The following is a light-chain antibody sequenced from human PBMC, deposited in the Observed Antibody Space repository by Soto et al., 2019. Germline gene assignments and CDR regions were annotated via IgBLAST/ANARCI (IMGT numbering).Light chain of an antibody. Sequence: DIQMTQSPSSLSASVGDRVTITCQASQDISNYLNWYQQKPGKAPKLLIYDASNLETGVPSRFSGSVPGTDFTSTLRSLHPEDIATYYFQQYDNLPPRFTFGPGTKVDIK. CDR2: DAS. CDR3: QQYDNLPPRFT. V-gene: IGKV1-33*01. CDR1: QDISNY. J-gene: IGKJ3*01.